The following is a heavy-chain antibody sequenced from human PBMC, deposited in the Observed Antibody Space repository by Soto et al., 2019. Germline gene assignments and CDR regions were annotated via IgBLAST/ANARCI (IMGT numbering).Heavy chain of an antibody. CDR3: VTPNLPYSSGDPCTYSCDY. CDR1: RASISSYY. V-gene: IGHV4-59*08. J-gene: IGHJ4*02. Sequence: SETLSLTCTVSRASISSYYWSWVRQSPGRGLEWIGYIYNTGDTRYSPSLKSHVTLSLDTSQPHFFRMQSNVTAAHAAVYYCVTPNLPYSSGDPCTYSCDYWGQETMVKVSS. D-gene: IGHD6-19*01. CDR2: IYNTGDT.